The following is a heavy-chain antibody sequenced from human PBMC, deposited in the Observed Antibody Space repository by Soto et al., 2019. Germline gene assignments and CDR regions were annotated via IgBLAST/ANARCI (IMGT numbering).Heavy chain of an antibody. D-gene: IGHD3-10*01. CDR1: GFTFEDDA. V-gene: IGHV3-9*01. CDR2: INWNSNKV. CDR3: VKDRSSATSTPFTWFDP. J-gene: IGHJ5*02. Sequence: PGGSLRLSCAASGFTFEDDAMNWVRQAPGKGLEWVANINWNSNKVAYADSVKGRFTISRDNAKNSLYLQMNSLRPEDTAFYYCVKDRSSATSTPFTWFDPWGQGTLVTVSS.